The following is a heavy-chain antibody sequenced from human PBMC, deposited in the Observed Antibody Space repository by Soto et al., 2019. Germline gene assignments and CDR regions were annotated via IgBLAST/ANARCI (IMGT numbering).Heavy chain of an antibody. Sequence: GGSLRLSCAASGFTFSSYWMSWVRQAPGKGLEWVANIKQDGSEKYYVDSVKGRFTISRDNAKNSLYLQMNSLRAEDTAVYYCARDTPLPGYDYIWGSYRRIFDYWGQGTLVTVSS. D-gene: IGHD3-16*02. V-gene: IGHV3-7*01. CDR3: ARDTPLPGYDYIWGSYRRIFDY. CDR1: GFTFSSYW. CDR2: IKQDGSEK. J-gene: IGHJ4*02.